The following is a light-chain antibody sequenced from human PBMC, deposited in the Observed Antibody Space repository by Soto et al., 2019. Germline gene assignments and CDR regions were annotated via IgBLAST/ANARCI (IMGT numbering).Light chain of an antibody. CDR3: LHFGSSPET. CDR2: AAT. CDR1: QSVADSY. J-gene: IGKJ1*01. Sequence: EVVLTQSPGTLSLSPGERATLSCRASQSVADSYLAWYQQKPGRAPRLLFYAATRRATGTQDRFSGSGSVSDFTLTTSTLDPDDFAVYYCLHFGSSPETFGPGTKVE. V-gene: IGKV3-20*01.